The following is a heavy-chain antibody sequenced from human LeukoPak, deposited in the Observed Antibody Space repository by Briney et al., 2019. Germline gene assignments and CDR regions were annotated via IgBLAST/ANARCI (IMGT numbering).Heavy chain of an antibody. CDR1: SGSISSRGYY. CDR3: ARSYDY. V-gene: IGHV4-31*03. J-gene: IGHJ4*02. CDR2: IYNSGGT. Sequence: SQTLSLTCTVSSGSISSRGYYWNWIRQHPGKGLEWIGYIYNSGGTKYNPSLKSRVTISVDTSKNQFSLKLNSVTAADTAVYYCARSYDYWGQGTLVTVSS. D-gene: IGHD1-26*01.